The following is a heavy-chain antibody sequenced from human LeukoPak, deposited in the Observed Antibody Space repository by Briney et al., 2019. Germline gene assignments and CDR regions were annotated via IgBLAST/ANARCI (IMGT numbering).Heavy chain of an antibody. CDR2: INPNSGAT. D-gene: IGHD4-23*01. J-gene: IGHJ4*02. V-gene: IGHV1-2*02. CDR1: GYTFTGYF. Sequence: ASVKVSCKASGYTFTGYFIHWVRQAPGQGLEWMGWINPNSGATNYAQKIQGRVTMTRNTSISTANMELSRLKSDDTAIYYCARLDYGDNSGYWGQGTLVTVSS. CDR3: ARLDYGDNSGY.